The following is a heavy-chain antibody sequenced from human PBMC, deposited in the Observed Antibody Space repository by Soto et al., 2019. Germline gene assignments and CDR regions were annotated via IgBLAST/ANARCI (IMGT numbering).Heavy chain of an antibody. CDR3: ARGNLSFYFDS. Sequence: QIQLVESGGDVVQPGKSLRLSCAASGFNFGFFGMHWVRQAPGKGLEWVAFISGDGINTQYADSVRGRFTLSRDYSRKTMYLQMDSLRDEDTALYYCARGNLSFYFDSWGLGTLVTVSS. D-gene: IGHD1-26*01. V-gene: IGHV3-30*03. CDR1: GFNFGFFG. J-gene: IGHJ4*02. CDR2: ISGDGINT.